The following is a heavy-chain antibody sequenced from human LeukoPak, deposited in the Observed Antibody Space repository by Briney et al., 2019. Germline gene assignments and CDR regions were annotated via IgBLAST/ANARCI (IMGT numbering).Heavy chain of an antibody. D-gene: IGHD6-19*01. CDR3: AKGIYSSGWSYFDY. CDR2: ISGSGGST. Sequence: GGSLRLSCAASGFTFGSYAMYWVRQAPGKGLEWVSGISGSGGSTFYADSVKGRFTISRDNSKNTLYLQMNSLRAEDTAVYYCAKGIYSSGWSYFDYWGHGTLVTVSS. CDR1: GFTFGSYA. V-gene: IGHV3-23*01. J-gene: IGHJ4*01.